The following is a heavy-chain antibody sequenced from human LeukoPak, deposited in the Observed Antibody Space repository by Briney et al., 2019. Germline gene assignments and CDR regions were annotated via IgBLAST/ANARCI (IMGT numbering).Heavy chain of an antibody. V-gene: IGHV1-18*04. J-gene: IGHJ3*02. CDR3: ARAGGWSREDYKSDAFRI. CDR2: ISAYNGNT. Sequence: GESLKISCKGSGYSFTSYWIAWVRQAPGQGLEWMGWISAYNGNTNYAQNLQGRVTMTTDTSTTTAYMELRSLRPDDTALYYCARAGGWSREDYKSDAFRIWGQGTMVTVSS. CDR1: GYSFTSYW. D-gene: IGHD4-11*01.